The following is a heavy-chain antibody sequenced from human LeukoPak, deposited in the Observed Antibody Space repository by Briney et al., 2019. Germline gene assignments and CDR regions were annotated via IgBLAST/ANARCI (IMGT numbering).Heavy chain of an antibody. J-gene: IGHJ5*02. CDR2: INPSGST. CDR1: GGSFSGYY. V-gene: IGHV4-34*01. Sequence: SETLSLTCAVYGGSFSGYYWSWIRQPPGKGLEWIGEINPSGSTNYNPSLKSRVTISVDTSKNQFSLKLSSVTAADTAVYYCAGARRRFDPWGQGTLVTVSS. CDR3: AGARRRFDP.